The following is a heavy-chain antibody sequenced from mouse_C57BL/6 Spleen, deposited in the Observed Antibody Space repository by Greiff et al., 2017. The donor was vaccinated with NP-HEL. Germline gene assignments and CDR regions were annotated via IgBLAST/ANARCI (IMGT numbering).Heavy chain of an antibody. CDR2: ISYDGSN. J-gene: IGHJ4*01. CDR1: GYSITSGYY. D-gene: IGHD2-4*01. V-gene: IGHV3-6*01. Sequence: EVKLQESGPGLVKPSQSLSLTCSVTGYSITSGYYWNWIRQFPGNKLEWMGYISYDGSNNYNPSLKNRISITRDTSKNQFFLKLNSVTTEDTATYYCARVRLRPRDYAMDYWGQGTSVTVSS. CDR3: ARVRLRPRDYAMDY.